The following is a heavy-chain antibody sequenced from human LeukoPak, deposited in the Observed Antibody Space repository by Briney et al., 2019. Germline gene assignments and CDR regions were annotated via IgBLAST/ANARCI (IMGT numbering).Heavy chain of an antibody. J-gene: IGHJ6*03. Sequence: SETLSLTCTVSGGSISSSSYYWGWIRQPPGKGLEWIGEINHSGSTNYNPSLKSRVTISVDTSKNQFSLKLSSVTAADTAVYYCARGLDYLYYMDVWGKGTTVTVSS. CDR3: ARGLDYLYYMDV. V-gene: IGHV4-39*07. CDR1: GGSISSSSYY. CDR2: INHSGST. D-gene: IGHD3/OR15-3a*01.